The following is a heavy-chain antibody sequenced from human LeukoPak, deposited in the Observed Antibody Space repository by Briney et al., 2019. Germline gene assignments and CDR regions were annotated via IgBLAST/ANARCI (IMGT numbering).Heavy chain of an antibody. Sequence: EASVKVSCKASGYTLTGYYLHWVRQAPGQGFEWMGWINPSDGGTNYAPKFQGRVTMTRDTSISTAFMDLSRLTSDDTAVYFCARSDKCTTCSIDYWGQGTLVIVSS. V-gene: IGHV1-2*02. CDR2: INPSDGGT. CDR1: GYTLTGYY. D-gene: IGHD2-2*01. J-gene: IGHJ4*02. CDR3: ARSDKCTTCSIDY.